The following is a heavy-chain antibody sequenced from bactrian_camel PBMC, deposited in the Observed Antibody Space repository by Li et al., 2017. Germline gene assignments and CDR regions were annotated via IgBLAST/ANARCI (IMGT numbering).Heavy chain of an antibody. CDR3: VRGLRGDSEPD. J-gene: IGHJ4*01. V-gene: IGHV3S1*01. Sequence: HVQLVESGGGLVQPGGSLRLSCSAGGSTSMYWWMGWVRQTPGKGLEWVSALGIRGGTYYADSVKGRATISRDNAKNTVYLQMNSLKPEDTAVNYCVRGLRGDSEPDWGQGTQVTVS. D-gene: IGHD3*01. CDR2: LGIRGGT. CDR1: GSTSMYWW.